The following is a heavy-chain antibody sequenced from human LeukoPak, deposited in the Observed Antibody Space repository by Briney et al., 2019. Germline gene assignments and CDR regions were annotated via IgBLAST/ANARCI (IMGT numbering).Heavy chain of an antibody. D-gene: IGHD5-18*01. CDR1: GFTFSSYW. V-gene: IGHV3-7*01. Sequence: GGSLRLSCAASGFTFSSYWMSWVRQAPGKGLEWVANIKQDGSEKYYVDSVKGRFTISRDNAKNSLYLQMNSLRAEDTAVYYCARVYAIQLWRTDVGKFDYWGQGTLVTVSS. CDR3: ARVYAIQLWRTDVGKFDY. CDR2: IKQDGSEK. J-gene: IGHJ4*02.